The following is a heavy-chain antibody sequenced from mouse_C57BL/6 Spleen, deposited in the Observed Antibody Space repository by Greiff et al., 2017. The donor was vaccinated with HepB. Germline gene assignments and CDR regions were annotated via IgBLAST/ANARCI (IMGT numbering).Heavy chain of an antibody. CDR2: ISSGSSTI. J-gene: IGHJ3*01. CDR1: GFTFSDYG. Sequence: EVKLVEPGGGLVKPGGSLKLSCAASGFTFSDYGMHWVRQAPEKGLEWVAYISSGSSTIYYADTVKGRFTISRDNAKNTLFLQMTSLRSEDTAMYYCATAAWLAYWGQRTLVTVSA. V-gene: IGHV5-17*01. CDR3: ATAAWLAY.